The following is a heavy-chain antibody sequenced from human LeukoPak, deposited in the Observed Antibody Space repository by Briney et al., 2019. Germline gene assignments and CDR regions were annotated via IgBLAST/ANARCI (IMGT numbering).Heavy chain of an antibody. V-gene: IGHV3-23*01. CDR2: ISGGGGST. Sequence: GGALRLSCAASGFTFSDYYMSWVRQAPGKGLEWVSAISGGGGSTYYAESVKGRFTISRENSKNTPYLQMNSLRAEDTAVYYCAKDQHMVRGVYYFDYWGQGTLVTVSS. CDR3: AKDQHMVRGVYYFDY. CDR1: GFTFSDYY. J-gene: IGHJ4*02. D-gene: IGHD3-10*01.